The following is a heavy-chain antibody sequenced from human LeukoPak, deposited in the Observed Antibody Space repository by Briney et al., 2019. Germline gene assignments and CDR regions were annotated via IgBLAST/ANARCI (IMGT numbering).Heavy chain of an antibody. CDR1: GFTFDDYG. CDR3: ARGGGYCSGGSCYITSGFDY. D-gene: IGHD2-15*01. CDR2: INWNGGST. V-gene: IGHV3-20*04. Sequence: GGSLRLSCAASGFTFDDYGMSWVRHAPGKGLEWVSGINWNGGSTGYADSVKGRFTISRDNAKNSLYLQMNSLRAEDTALYYCARGGGYCSGGSCYITSGFDYWGQGTLVTVSS. J-gene: IGHJ4*02.